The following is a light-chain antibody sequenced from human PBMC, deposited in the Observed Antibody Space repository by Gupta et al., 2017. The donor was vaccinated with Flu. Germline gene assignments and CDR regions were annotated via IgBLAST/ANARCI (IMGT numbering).Light chain of an antibody. Sequence: GTLSLSPGERATLSCMVSQTISSNHLAWYQQEPGQSPRLLIYDVSKRATDIPHRSSGSGSGTAFTLTISRLEPQDFAVYYCQQDAGTPNTFGPGTIVDI. CDR3: QQDAGTPNT. J-gene: IGKJ3*01. V-gene: IGKV3-20*01. CDR1: QTISSNH. CDR2: DVS.